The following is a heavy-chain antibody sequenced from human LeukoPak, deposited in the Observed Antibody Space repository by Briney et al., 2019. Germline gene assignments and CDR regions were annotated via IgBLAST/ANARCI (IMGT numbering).Heavy chain of an antibody. CDR1: GGSISSSSYY. D-gene: IGHD5-18*01. V-gene: IGHV4-39*07. CDR2: IYYNGST. J-gene: IGHJ4*02. CDR3: ARVRRYSYGPYFDY. Sequence: SETLSLTCTVSGGSISSSSYYWGWIRQPPGKGLEWIGSIYYNGSTYYNPSLKSRVTISVDTSKNQFSLKLSSVTAADTAVYYCARVRRYSYGPYFDYWGQGTLVTVSS.